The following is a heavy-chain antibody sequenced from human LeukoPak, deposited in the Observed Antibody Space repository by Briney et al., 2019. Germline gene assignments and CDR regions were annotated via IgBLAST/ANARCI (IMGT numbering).Heavy chain of an antibody. CDR1: GFTFSSYA. CDR3: ARGPIAAAGDFDY. Sequence: GGSLRLSCAASGFTFSSYAMSWVRQAPGKGLEWVSVIYSGGSTYYADSVKGRFTISRDNSKNTLYLQMNSLRAEDTAVYYCARGPIAAAGDFDYWGQGTLVTVSS. CDR2: IYSGGST. J-gene: IGHJ4*02. D-gene: IGHD6-13*01. V-gene: IGHV3-53*01.